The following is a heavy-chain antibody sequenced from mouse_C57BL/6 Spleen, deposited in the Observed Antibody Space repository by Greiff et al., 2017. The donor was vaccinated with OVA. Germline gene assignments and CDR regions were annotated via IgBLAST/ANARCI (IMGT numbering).Heavy chain of an antibody. CDR1: GFTFSDYY. Sequence: EVQVVESEGGLVQPGSSMKLSCTASGFTFSDYYMAWVRQVPEKGLEWVANINYDGSSTYYLDSLKSRFIISRDNAKNILYLQMSSLKSEDTATYYCARSLGVVARDYAMDYWGQGTSVTVSS. D-gene: IGHD1-1*01. CDR3: ARSLGVVARDYAMDY. V-gene: IGHV5-16*01. J-gene: IGHJ4*01. CDR2: INYDGSST.